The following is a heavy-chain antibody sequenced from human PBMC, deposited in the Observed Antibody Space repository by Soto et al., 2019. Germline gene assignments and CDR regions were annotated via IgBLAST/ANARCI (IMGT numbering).Heavy chain of an antibody. CDR2: ISGSGGGT. CDR3: APTPRAYDSQFDY. J-gene: IGHJ4*02. Sequence: GGSLRLSCAASGFTFSSYAMSWVRQAPGKGLEWVSTISGSGGGTYYADSVKGRFTISRDNSKNTLYLQMNSLRAEDTAVYYRAPTPRAYDSQFDYWGQGTLVTVSS. V-gene: IGHV3-23*01. CDR1: GFTFSSYA. D-gene: IGHD3-22*01.